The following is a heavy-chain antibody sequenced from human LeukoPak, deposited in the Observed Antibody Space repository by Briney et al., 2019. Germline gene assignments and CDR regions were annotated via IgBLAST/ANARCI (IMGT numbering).Heavy chain of an antibody. CDR1: GFTFSSYG. V-gene: IGHV3-30*18. Sequence: GGSLRLSCAASGFTFSSYGMHWVRQAPGKGLEWVAVISYDRSKKYYADSVKGRFTISRDNSKKTLYLQMNSLRAEDTAVYYCANYDSSGYYYVGWGQGTLVTVSS. D-gene: IGHD3-22*01. CDR3: ANYDSSGYYYVG. CDR2: ISYDRSKK. J-gene: IGHJ4*02.